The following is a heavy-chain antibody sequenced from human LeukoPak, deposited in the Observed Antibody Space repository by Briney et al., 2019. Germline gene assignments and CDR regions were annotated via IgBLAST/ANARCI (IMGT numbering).Heavy chain of an antibody. V-gene: IGHV3-66*01. CDR1: GFTVSSSNY. Sequence: GSLRLSCAASGFTVSSSNYMNWVRQAPGKGLEWVSGIYTGGTTYYTDSVKGRFTISRDNPNNTLYLQMHSLRAEDTAVYYCAREISRFGIWGQGTLVTVSS. D-gene: IGHD3-16*01. CDR2: IYTGGTT. CDR3: AREISRFGI. J-gene: IGHJ4*02.